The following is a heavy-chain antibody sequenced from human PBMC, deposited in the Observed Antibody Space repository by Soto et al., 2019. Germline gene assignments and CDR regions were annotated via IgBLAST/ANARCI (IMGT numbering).Heavy chain of an antibody. CDR3: ASSVLVMSTMNYFDL. CDR2: IYPDDSDT. D-gene: IGHD2-8*01. J-gene: IGHJ4*02. CDR1: GYSFSNFW. Sequence: PGESLKISCQASGYSFSNFWIAWVRQMPGEGLEWLGIIYPDDSDTRYSPSFLGQVTISADKSIKTTYLQWSSLKASDTAIYFCASSVLVMSTMNYFDLWGQGTLVTVSS. V-gene: IGHV5-51*01.